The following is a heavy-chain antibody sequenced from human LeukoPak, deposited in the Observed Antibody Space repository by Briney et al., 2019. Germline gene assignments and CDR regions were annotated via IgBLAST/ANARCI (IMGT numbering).Heavy chain of an antibody. V-gene: IGHV3-20*04. CDR3: AREHDFWSGYSLDAFDI. D-gene: IGHD3-3*01. J-gene: IGHJ3*02. CDR1: GFTFDDYG. CDR2: INWNGGST. Sequence: GESLKISCAASGFTFDDYGMSWVRQAPGKGLEWVSGINWNGGSTGYADSVKGRFTISRDNAKNSLYLQMNSLRAEDTALYYCAREHDFWSGYSLDAFDIWGQGTMVTVSS.